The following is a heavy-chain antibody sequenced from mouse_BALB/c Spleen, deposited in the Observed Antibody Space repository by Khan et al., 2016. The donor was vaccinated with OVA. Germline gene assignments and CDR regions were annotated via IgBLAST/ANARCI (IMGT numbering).Heavy chain of an antibody. J-gene: IGHJ4*01. Sequence: QIQLVQSGPELKKPGETVKISCKASGYSFTNYGMNWVKQAPGKGLQWMGWINTYTGEPTYVDDFGRRFAFSLETSASTAYLQINNLKNEDTATYFCARVGYSGTMDYWGHGTSVTVSS. V-gene: IGHV9-3-1*01. CDR1: GYSFTNYG. CDR2: INTYTGEP. CDR3: ARVGYSGTMDY. D-gene: IGHD2-14*01.